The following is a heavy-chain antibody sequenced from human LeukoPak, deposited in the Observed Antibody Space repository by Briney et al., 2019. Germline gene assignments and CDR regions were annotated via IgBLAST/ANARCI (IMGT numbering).Heavy chain of an antibody. CDR1: GFTFSSYW. J-gene: IGHJ3*02. CDR3: AKDSTYYDSSGYPDAFDI. Sequence: GGSLRLSCAASGFTFSSYWMTWVRQAPGKGLEWVANIKQDGSEKYYVDSVKGRFTISRDNAKNSLYLQMNSLRAEDTAVYYCAKDSTYYDSSGYPDAFDIWGQGTMVTVSS. V-gene: IGHV3-7*01. D-gene: IGHD3-22*01. CDR2: IKQDGSEK.